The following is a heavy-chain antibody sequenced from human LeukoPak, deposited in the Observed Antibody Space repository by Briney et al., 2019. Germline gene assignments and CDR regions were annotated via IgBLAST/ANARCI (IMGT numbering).Heavy chain of an antibody. CDR3: ARGYYDFWSGYYTGTVDY. CDR2: IYYSGST. J-gene: IGHJ4*02. Sequence: PSETLSLTCTVSGGSISSYYWSWIRQPPGKGLEWIGYIYYSGSTNYNPSLKSRVTISVDTSKNQFSLKLSSVTAADTAVYYCARGYYDFWSGYYTGTVDYWGQGTLVTVSS. D-gene: IGHD3-3*01. CDR1: GGSISSYY. V-gene: IGHV4-59*08.